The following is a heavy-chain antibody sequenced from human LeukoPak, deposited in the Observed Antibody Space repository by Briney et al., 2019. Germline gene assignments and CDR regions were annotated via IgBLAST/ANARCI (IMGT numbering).Heavy chain of an antibody. CDR1: GGSVSSGSDY. Sequence: PSETLSLTCTVSGGSVSSGSDYWSWIRQPAGKGLEWIGRIYPSGSTNYDPSLKSRVTMSLDTSKNQFSLKLSSVTAADTAVYYCARIISGYTYYMDVWGKGTTVTISS. D-gene: IGHD3-22*01. J-gene: IGHJ6*03. V-gene: IGHV4-61*02. CDR2: IYPSGST. CDR3: ARIISGYTYYMDV.